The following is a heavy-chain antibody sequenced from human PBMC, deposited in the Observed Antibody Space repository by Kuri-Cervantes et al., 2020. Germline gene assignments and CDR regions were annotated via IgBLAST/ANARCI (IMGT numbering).Heavy chain of an antibody. V-gene: IGHV1-18*01. CDR3: ARDYYSGSHYGDY. J-gene: IGHJ4*02. D-gene: IGHD1-26*01. CDR1: GYTFTSYG. Sequence: ASVKVSCKATGYTFTSYGISWVRQAPGQGLEWMGWISAYNGDTNYAQKLQGRVTMTTDTSTSTAYMELRSLTSDDPAVYYCARDYYSGSHYGDYWGQGTLVTVSS. CDR2: ISAYNGDT.